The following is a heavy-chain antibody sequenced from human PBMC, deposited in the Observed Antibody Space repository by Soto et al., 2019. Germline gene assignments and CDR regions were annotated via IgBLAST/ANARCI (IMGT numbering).Heavy chain of an antibody. D-gene: IGHD2-2*01. Sequence: QVQLVQSGAEVKKPGSSVKVSCKASGGTFSSYAISWVRQAPGQGLEWMGGIIPIFGTANYAQKFQGRVTITADESTSTAYMELSSLRSEDTAVYYCARDQVGWKVPGPHPRGYYYYGMDVWGQGTTVTVSS. V-gene: IGHV1-69*01. CDR3: ARDQVGWKVPGPHPRGYYYYGMDV. CDR1: GGTFSSYA. J-gene: IGHJ6*02. CDR2: IIPIFGTA.